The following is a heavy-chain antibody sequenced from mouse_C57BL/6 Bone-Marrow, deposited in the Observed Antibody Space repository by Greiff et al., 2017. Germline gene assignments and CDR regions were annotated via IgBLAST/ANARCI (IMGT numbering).Heavy chain of an antibody. CDR1: GFNIKDDY. Sequence: DVQLQESGAELVRPGASVKLSCTASGFNIKDDYMHWVKQRPEQGLEWIGWIDPENGDTEYASKFQGKATITADTSSNTAYLQLSSLTSEDTAVYYCTGVLLRYWFAYWGQGTLVTVSA. CDR2: IDPENGDT. CDR3: TGVLLRYWFAY. J-gene: IGHJ3*01. D-gene: IGHD1-1*01. V-gene: IGHV14-4*01.